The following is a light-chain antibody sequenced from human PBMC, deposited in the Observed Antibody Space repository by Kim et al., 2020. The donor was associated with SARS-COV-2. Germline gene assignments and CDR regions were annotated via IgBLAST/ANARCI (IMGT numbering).Light chain of an antibody. V-gene: IGKV3-20*01. CDR2: GAS. J-gene: IGKJ2*01. CDR3: QQYGISPLYI. Sequence: SPGESATLSFRASQRVSSNYLAWYRQKPGQSPRLLIYGASNRATGIPDRFSGSGSGTDFTLTIDRLEPEDFAVYYCQQYGISPLYIFGQGTKLEI. CDR1: QRVSSNY.